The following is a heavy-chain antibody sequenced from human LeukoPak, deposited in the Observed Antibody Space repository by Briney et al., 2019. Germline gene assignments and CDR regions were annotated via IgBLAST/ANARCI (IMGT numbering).Heavy chain of an antibody. CDR1: GFTFSSYA. CDR3: ATERYYGSGSYDAFDI. Sequence: GGSLRLSCAASGFTFSSYAMSWVRQAPGKGLEWVSAISGSGGSTYYADSVKGRFTISRDSSKNTLYLQMNSLRAEDTAVYYCATERYYGSGSYDAFDIWGQGTMVTVSS. CDR2: ISGSGGST. V-gene: IGHV3-23*01. D-gene: IGHD3-10*01. J-gene: IGHJ3*02.